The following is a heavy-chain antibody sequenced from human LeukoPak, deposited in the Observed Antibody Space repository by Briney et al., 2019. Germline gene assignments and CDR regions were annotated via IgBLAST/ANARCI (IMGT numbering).Heavy chain of an antibody. CDR2: IYHSGST. D-gene: IGHD3-10*01. J-gene: IGHJ4*02. Sequence: PSQTLSLTCAVSGGSISSGGYSWSWIRQPPGKGLEWIGYIYHSGSTYYNPSLKSRVTISVDRSKNQFSLKLSSVTAADTAVYYCARGLWFGESPSDYWGQGTLVTVSS. CDR1: GGSISSGGYS. V-gene: IGHV4-30-2*01. CDR3: ARGLWFGESPSDY.